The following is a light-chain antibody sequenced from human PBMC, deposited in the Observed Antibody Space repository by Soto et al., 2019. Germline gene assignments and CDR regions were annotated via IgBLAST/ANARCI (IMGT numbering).Light chain of an antibody. CDR3: SSYTNNNTPRV. J-gene: IGLJ3*02. CDR1: SSDVGGYNY. CDR2: EVS. V-gene: IGLV2-14*01. Sequence: QSVLTQPASVSGSPGQSITISCTGTSSDVGGYNYVSWYQQHPGKAPKLMIYEVSNRPSGVSNRFSGSKSGNTASLTISGLQAEDEADYYCSSYTNNNTPRVFGGGTKLTV.